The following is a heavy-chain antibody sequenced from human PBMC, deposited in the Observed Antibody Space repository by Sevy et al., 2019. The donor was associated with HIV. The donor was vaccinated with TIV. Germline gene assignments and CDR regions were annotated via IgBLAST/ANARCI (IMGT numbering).Heavy chain of an antibody. D-gene: IGHD7-27*01. CDR3: AREENRELGTIPLDS. CDR1: GFTFSHHK. CDR2: ISKSGSTT. V-gene: IGHV3-48*02. Sequence: GGSLRLSCAASGFTFSHHKMNWVRQAPGKGLEWISYISKSGSTTYFADSVRGRFTISRENAKNSLFLEMHSLTDEDTAVYYCAREENRELGTIPLDSWGRGIQVTVSS. J-gene: IGHJ4*02.